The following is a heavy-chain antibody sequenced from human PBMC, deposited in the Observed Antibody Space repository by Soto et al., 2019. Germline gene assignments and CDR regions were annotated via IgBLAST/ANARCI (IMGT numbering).Heavy chain of an antibody. CDR2: IYYSGST. Sequence: PSETLSLTCTVSGGSISSYYWSWIRQPPGKGLEWIGYIYYSGSTNYNPSLKSRVTISVDTSKNQFSLKLSSVTAADTAVYYCARARSGVPAATDPYYYYYYMDVWGKGTTVTVSS. CDR1: GGSISSYY. J-gene: IGHJ6*03. D-gene: IGHD2-2*01. V-gene: IGHV4-59*01. CDR3: ARARSGVPAATDPYYYYYYMDV.